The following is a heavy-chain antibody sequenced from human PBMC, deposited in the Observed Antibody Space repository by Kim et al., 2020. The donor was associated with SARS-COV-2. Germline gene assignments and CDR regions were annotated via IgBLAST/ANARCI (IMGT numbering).Heavy chain of an antibody. Sequence: SETLSLTSAVSGGSFRHYFWSCIRQPPGQGLEWIGEINQSGSTNYNPSLKSRVTISIDTSKNQLSLKLSSVTAADTAEYYCAFRGGNGYSCYSGAFYHYG. V-gene: IGHV4-34*01. J-gene: IGHJ6*01. CDR1: GGSFRHYF. D-gene: IGHD2-21*01. CDR3: AFRGGNGYSCYSGAFYHYG. CDR2: INQSGST.